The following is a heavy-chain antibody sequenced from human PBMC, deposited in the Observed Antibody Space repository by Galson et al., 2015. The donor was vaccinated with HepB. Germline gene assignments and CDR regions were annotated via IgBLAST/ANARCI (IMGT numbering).Heavy chain of an antibody. CDR2: IYYSGST. J-gene: IGHJ4*02. V-gene: IGHV4-31*03. CDR3: ARVWGQRGSNYYDSSGYYPTIDY. D-gene: IGHD3-22*01. Sequence: TLSLTCTVSGGSISSGGYYWSWIRQHPGKGLEWIGYIYYSGSTYYNPSLKSRVTISVDTSKNQFSLKLSSVTAADTAVYYCARVWGQRGSNYYDSSGYYPTIDYWGQGTLVTVSS. CDR1: GGSISSGGYY.